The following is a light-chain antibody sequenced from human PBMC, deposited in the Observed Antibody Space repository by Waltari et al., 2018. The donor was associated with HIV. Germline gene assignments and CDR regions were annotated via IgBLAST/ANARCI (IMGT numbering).Light chain of an antibody. J-gene: IGLJ1*01. V-gene: IGLV2-14*01. CDR2: DVS. CDR1: SSDVGGYNY. CDR3: SSYTSSSTYNYV. Sequence: QSALTQPASVSGSPGQSITISCTGTSSDVGGYNYVSWYQQHPGKAPKLMIYDVSKRPSGVSNRCSGSKSGNTASLTISGLQAEDEADYYCSSYTSSSTYNYVFGTGTKVTVL.